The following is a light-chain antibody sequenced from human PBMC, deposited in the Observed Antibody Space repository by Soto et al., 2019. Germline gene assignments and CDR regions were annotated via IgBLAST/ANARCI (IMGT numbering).Light chain of an antibody. CDR1: SSNIGNNY. J-gene: IGLJ2*01. V-gene: IGLV1-51*02. CDR3: RTWDISLSALV. CDR2: ENN. Sequence: HSVLTQPPSVSAAPGQKVTISCSGSSSNIGNNYVSWYQQLPGTAPKLLIFENNKRPTGIPDRFSSSKSGTSATLGITGLQTGDKSDYYCRTWDISLSALVFCGGTKVTLL.